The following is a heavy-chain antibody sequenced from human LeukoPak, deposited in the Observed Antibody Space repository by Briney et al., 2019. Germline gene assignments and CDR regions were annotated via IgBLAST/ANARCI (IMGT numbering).Heavy chain of an antibody. D-gene: IGHD1/OR15-1a*01. Sequence: PSETLSLTCAVYGGSFSGYYWSWIRQPPGKGLEWIGEINHSGSTNYNPSLKSRVTISVDTSKNQFSLKLSSVTAADTAVYYCARVPFFDSGTYYFDYWGPGTLVTVSS. CDR2: INHSGST. J-gene: IGHJ4*02. V-gene: IGHV4-34*01. CDR3: ARVPFFDSGTYYFDY. CDR1: GGSFSGYY.